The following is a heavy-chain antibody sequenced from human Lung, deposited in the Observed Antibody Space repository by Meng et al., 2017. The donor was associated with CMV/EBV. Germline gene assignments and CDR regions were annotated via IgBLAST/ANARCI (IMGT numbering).Heavy chain of an antibody. D-gene: IGHD2/OR15-2a*01. CDR1: GYTVSTYT. CDR2: ISTNTGTP. CDR3: ARGGNFDP. J-gene: IGHJ5*02. V-gene: IGHV7-4-1*02. Sequence: QVQRVQFGSELNKPGASVKVSCKASGYTVSTYTINWVRQAHGRGLEWMGWISTNTGTPTYTQGFTGRFVFSLDTSVSTAYLQISSLKAEDTAVYYCARGGNFDPWGQGTLVTVSS.